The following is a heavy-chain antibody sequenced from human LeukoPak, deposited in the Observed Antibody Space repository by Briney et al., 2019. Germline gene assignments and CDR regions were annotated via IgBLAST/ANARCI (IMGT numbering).Heavy chain of an antibody. CDR3: ARDSRIAVAGNYNWFDP. J-gene: IGHJ5*02. Sequence: GGSLRLSCAASGFTFSSYEMNWVRQAPGKGLEWVSYISSSGSTIYYADSVKGRFTISRDNAKNSLYLQMNSLRAEDTAVYYCARDSRIAVAGNYNWFDPWGQRTLVTVSS. CDR1: GFTFSSYE. D-gene: IGHD6-19*01. CDR2: ISSSGSTI. V-gene: IGHV3-48*03.